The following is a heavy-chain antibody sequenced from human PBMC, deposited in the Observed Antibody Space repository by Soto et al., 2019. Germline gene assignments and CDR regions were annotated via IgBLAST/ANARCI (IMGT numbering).Heavy chain of an antibody. V-gene: IGHV3-33*01. Sequence: GGSLRLSCAASGFTFSSYGMHWVRQAPGKGLEWVAVIWYDGSNKYYADSVKGRFTISRDNSKNTLYLQMNSLRAEDTAVYYCARDPGPRYFDYWGQGTLVTVSS. CDR3: ARDPGPRYFDY. CDR1: GFTFSSYG. CDR2: IWYDGSNK. J-gene: IGHJ4*02.